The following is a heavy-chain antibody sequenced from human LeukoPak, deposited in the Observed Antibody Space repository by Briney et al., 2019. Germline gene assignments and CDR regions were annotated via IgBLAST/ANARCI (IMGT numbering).Heavy chain of an antibody. V-gene: IGHV3-30*18. CDR2: VSYDGTHK. Sequence: PGGSLRLSCAASEFTFSSYGMHWVRQAPGKGLEWVAVVSYDGTHKFYADSVRGRFTISRDNSKNTLYLQMEYMRVEDTAMYFCAKDSGWKWEDPGKGVDYWGQGTLVTVSS. CDR3: AKDSGWKWEDPGKGVDY. CDR1: EFTFSSYG. J-gene: IGHJ4*02. D-gene: IGHD1-26*01.